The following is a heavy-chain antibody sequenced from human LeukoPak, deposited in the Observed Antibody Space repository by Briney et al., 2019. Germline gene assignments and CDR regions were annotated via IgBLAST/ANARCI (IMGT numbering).Heavy chain of an antibody. CDR2: INPNSGGT. CDR3: ARANAVEMATQGDYYYYMDV. Sequence: ASVKVSCKASGYTFTGYYMHWVRQAPGQGLEWMGWINPNSGGTNYAQKFQGRVTMTRDTSISTAYMELSRLRSDDTAVYYCARANAVEMATQGDYYYYMDVWGKGTTVTVSS. V-gene: IGHV1-2*02. J-gene: IGHJ6*03. CDR1: GYTFTGYY. D-gene: IGHD5-24*01.